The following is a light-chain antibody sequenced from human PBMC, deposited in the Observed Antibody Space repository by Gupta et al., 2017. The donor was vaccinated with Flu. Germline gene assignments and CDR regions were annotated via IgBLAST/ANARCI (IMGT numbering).Light chain of an antibody. Sequence: VVMTQSPLSLPVTLGQPASISCRSSQSLVYSDGNIYLHWFQQRPGQSPRRLIYQVSHRESGVPDRGSGSGSGTEFTLKISRVEAEDVGVYYCMQGSRWPWAFGQGTKVEIK. CDR3: MQGSRWPWA. CDR1: QSLVYSDGNIY. J-gene: IGKJ1*01. V-gene: IGKV2-30*01. CDR2: QVS.